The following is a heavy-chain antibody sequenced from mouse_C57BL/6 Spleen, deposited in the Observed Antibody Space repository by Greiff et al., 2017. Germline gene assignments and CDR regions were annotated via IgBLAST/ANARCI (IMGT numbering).Heavy chain of an antibody. D-gene: IGHD1-1*01. CDR1: GYTFTSYW. V-gene: IGHV1-55*01. CDR2: IYPGSGST. Sequence: QVQLQQPGAELVKPGASVKMSCKASGYTFTSYWITWVKQRPGQGLEWIGDIYPGSGSTNYNEKFKSKATLTVDTSSSTAYMQLSSLTSEDSAVYYCAIITTVVADYYAMDYWCQGTSVTVSS. CDR3: AIITTVVADYYAMDY. J-gene: IGHJ4*01.